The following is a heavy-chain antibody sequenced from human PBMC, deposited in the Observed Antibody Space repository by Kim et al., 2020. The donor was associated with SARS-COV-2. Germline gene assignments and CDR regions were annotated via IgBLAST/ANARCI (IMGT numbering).Heavy chain of an antibody. CDR3: VTDRVHGRYFES. Sequence: GGSLRLSCSASGFIFSFSAMHWVRQAPGKGLEYFSSISSSGGTTYYAESVKGRFTISRDDPKKTLFLHMKSLRVEDTGVYYCVTDRVHGRYFESWGQGTLVTVSP. CDR2: ISSSGGTT. J-gene: IGHJ4*02. D-gene: IGHD3-3*01. CDR1: GFIFSFSA. V-gene: IGHV3-64D*06.